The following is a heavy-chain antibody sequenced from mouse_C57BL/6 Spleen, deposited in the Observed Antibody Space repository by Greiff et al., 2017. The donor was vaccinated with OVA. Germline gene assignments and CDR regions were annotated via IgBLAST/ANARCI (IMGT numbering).Heavy chain of an antibody. V-gene: IGHV1-82*01. J-gene: IGHJ1*03. CDR1: GYAFSSSW. CDR3: ARDKTTVVAKYFDV. CDR2: IYPGDGDT. D-gene: IGHD1-1*01. Sequence: VQRVESGPELVKPGASVKISCKASGYAFSSSWMNWVKQRPGKGLEWIGRIYPGDGDTNYNGKFKGKATLTADKSSSTAYMQLSSLTSEDSAVYFCARDKTTVVAKYFDVWGTGTTVTVSS.